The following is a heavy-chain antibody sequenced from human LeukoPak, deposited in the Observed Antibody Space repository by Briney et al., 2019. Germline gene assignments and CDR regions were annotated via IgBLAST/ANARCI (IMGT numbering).Heavy chain of an antibody. J-gene: IGHJ4*02. CDR2: ISAYNGNT. V-gene: IGHV1-18*01. CDR3: ARGYCSSTSCYYFDY. CDR1: GYTFTSYG. Sequence: ASVNVSCKASGYTFTSYGISWVRQAPGQGLEWMGWISAYNGNTNYAQKLQGRVTMTTDTSTSTAYMELRSLRSDDTAVYYCARGYCSSTSCYYFDYWGQGTLVPVSS. D-gene: IGHD2-2*01.